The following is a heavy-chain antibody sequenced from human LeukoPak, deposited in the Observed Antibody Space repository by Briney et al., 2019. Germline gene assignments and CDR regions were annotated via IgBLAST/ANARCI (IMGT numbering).Heavy chain of an antibody. J-gene: IGHJ3*02. CDR1: GFTFSSYG. CDR3: ARAPTIFDASDI. D-gene: IGHD3-3*01. Sequence: GGSLRLSCAASGFTFSSYGMHWVRQAPGKGLEWVTIISYDGSNKYYADSVRGRFTISRDNSKNTLYLQMNSLRVEDTAVYFCARAPTIFDASDIWGQGTLVTVSS. V-gene: IGHV3-30*06. CDR2: ISYDGSNK.